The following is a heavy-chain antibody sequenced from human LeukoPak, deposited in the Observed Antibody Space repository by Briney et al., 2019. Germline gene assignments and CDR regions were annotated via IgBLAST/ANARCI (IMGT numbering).Heavy chain of an antibody. V-gene: IGHV4-34*01. CDR1: GGPFSGYY. J-gene: IGHJ4*02. CDR2: INHGGNT. Sequence: SETLSLTCAVYGGPFSGYYWSWIRQAPGKGLEWIGEINHGGNTHYNPSLESRVTISVDKPNNQFSLKVTSVTAADRAVYYYARGWHYNFDYWGQGTLVSVSS. D-gene: IGHD5-24*01. CDR3: ARGWHYNFDY.